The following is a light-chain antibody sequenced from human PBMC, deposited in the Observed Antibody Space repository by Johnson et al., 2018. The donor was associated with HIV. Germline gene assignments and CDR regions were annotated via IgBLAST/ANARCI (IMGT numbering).Light chain of an antibody. V-gene: IGLV1-51*01. Sequence: QSVLTQPPSVSAAPGQKVTISCSGSTSNIGNNYVSWFQQLPGTAPKLLIYDNDKRPSGIPDRFSGSKSGTSATRGITGLQTGDEADYYCGAWDSGLSAHFVVGTGTKVTVL. CDR1: TSNIGNNY. CDR3: GAWDSGLSAHFV. CDR2: DND. J-gene: IGLJ1*01.